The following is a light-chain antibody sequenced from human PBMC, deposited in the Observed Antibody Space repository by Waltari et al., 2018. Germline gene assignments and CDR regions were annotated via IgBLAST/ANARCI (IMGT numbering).Light chain of an antibody. V-gene: IGLV2-14*03. CDR1: SRDVGGYNY. CDR3: SSYTSSSTLYV. CDR2: DVS. J-gene: IGLJ1*01. Sequence: QSALTQPASVSGSPGQSITISCTGTSRDVGGYNYLSWYQQHPSKAPKLMIYDVSNRPSGVSNRFSGSKSGNTASLTISGLQAEDEADYYCSSYTSSSTLYVFGTGTKVTVL.